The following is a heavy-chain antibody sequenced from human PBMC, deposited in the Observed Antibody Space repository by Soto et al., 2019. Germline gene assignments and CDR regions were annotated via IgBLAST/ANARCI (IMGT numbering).Heavy chain of an antibody. Sequence: QVQLVESGGGVVQPGRSLRLSCAASGFIFSSYGMHWVRQVPGKGLEWVALIWYDGSEKYYADSVKGRFTVSRDNSKNTVFLQMESLRVEDTAVYYCARRYYDSSGYFRVDALDIWGQGTVVTVSS. D-gene: IGHD3-22*01. J-gene: IGHJ3*02. CDR3: ARRYYDSSGYFRVDALDI. V-gene: IGHV3-33*01. CDR1: GFIFSSYG. CDR2: IWYDGSEK.